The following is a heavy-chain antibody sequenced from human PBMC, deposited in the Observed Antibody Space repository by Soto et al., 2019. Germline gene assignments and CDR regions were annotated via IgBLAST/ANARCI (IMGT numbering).Heavy chain of an antibody. J-gene: IGHJ5*02. V-gene: IGHV4-34*01. CDR2: IYHSGST. CDR3: ARDPDPSNYYDSSGYSP. Sequence: SETLSLTCAVYGGSFSGYYWSWIRQPPGKGLEWIGEIYHSGSTNYNPSLKSRVTISVDKSKNQFSLKLSSVTAADTAVYYCARDPDPSNYYDSSGYSPWGQGTLVTVSS. CDR1: GGSFSGYY. D-gene: IGHD3-22*01.